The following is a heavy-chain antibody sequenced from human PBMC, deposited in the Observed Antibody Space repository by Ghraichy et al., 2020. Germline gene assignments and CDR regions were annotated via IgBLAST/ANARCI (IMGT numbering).Heavy chain of an antibody. D-gene: IGHD5-18*01. CDR2: IISIFGTE. Sequence: SVKVSCKASGGTFSSYALMWVRQAPAQGCEGMGGIISIFGTENYAQMFQGRVTITADDSTSTAYMELSRLRSEDTAVYYCACGRDTAMVLVDYWGQGTLVTVSS. CDR1: GGTFSSYA. CDR3: ACGRDTAMVLVDY. V-gene: IGHV1-69*13. J-gene: IGHJ4*02.